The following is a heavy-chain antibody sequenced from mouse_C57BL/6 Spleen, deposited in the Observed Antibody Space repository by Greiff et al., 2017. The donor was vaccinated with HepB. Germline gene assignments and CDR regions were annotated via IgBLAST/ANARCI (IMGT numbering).Heavy chain of an antibody. CDR3: AREGDYDGYFDV. CDR2: IDPSDSET. Sequence: VQLQQSGAELVRPGSSVKLSCKASGYTFTSYWMHWVKQRPIQGLEWIGNIDPSDSETHYNQKFKDKATLTVDKSSSTAYMQLSSLTSEDSAVYYCAREGDYDGYFDVWGTGTTVTVSS. J-gene: IGHJ1*03. CDR1: GYTFTSYW. D-gene: IGHD2-4*01. V-gene: IGHV1-52*01.